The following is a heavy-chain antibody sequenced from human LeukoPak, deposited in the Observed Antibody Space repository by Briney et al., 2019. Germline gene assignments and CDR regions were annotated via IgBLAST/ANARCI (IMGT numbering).Heavy chain of an antibody. CDR2: MSYDGSKI. D-gene: IGHD3-16*01. V-gene: IGHV3-30-3*01. CDR1: GFTFSSYA. J-gene: IGHJ4*02. Sequence: PGRSLRLSCAASGFTFSSYAMHWVRQAPGKGLERVSVMSYDGSKIYYADSVKGRFTISRDNSKNTLYLQMGSLRAEDTAVYYCARGESYRFDYWGQGTLVTVSS. CDR3: ARGESYRFDY.